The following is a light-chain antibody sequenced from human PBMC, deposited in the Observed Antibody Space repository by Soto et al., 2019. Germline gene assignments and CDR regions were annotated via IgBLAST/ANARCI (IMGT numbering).Light chain of an antibody. CDR3: CSYAGSSTWV. CDR2: DGS. CDR1: SSDVGSYKF. J-gene: IGLJ1*01. V-gene: IGLV2-23*01. Sequence: QSALTQPASVSGSPGQSITISCTGTSSDVGSYKFVSWYQQHPGTAPKLMIYDGSKRPSGVSNRFSGSKSGNTASLTISGLQAEDEADYYCCSYAGSSTWVFGTGTKLTVL.